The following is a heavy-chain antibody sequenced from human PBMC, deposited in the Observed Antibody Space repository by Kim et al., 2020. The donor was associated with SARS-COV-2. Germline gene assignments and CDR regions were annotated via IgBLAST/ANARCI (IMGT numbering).Heavy chain of an antibody. CDR2: ITCDGSNT. D-gene: IGHD2-2*01. J-gene: IGHJ4*02. CDR3: ARDRVVAVAVRRGDIDY. V-gene: IGHV3-30*12. CDR1: GFTFSSYG. Sequence: GGSLRLSCAASGFTFSSYGMNWVRQAPGKGLEWVAAITCDGSNTYYADSVKGRFTISRDNSKNTLYLQMNSLRAEDTAVYYCARDRVVAVAVRRGDIDYWGQGTLVTVSS.